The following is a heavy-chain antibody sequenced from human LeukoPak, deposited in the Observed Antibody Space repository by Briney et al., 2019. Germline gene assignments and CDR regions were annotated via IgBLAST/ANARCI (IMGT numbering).Heavy chain of an antibody. D-gene: IGHD6-19*01. CDR3: AKDRAVAGPFDY. V-gene: IGHV3-9*01. Sequence: GGSLRLSCAASGFTFNDYAMHWVRQAPGKGLEWVSGLNWNSGGIVYADSVKGRFTISRDNAKNSLYLQMNSLRAEDTALYYCAKDRAVAGPFDYWGQGTLVTVSS. CDR2: LNWNSGGI. J-gene: IGHJ4*02. CDR1: GFTFNDYA.